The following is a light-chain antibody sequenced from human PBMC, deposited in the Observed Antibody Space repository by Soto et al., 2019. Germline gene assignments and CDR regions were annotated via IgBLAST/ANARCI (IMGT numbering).Light chain of an antibody. V-gene: IGLV2-14*03. CDR3: NSYRAISTYV. Sequence: QSALTQPASVSGSPGQSITISCTGTSNDIGGYNFVSWYQQYPGKAPKLLIYDVRNRPSGISNRFSGSKSDNTASLTISGLQAEDEADYYCNSYRAISTYVFGTGTKVTVL. CDR2: DVR. J-gene: IGLJ1*01. CDR1: SNDIGGYNF.